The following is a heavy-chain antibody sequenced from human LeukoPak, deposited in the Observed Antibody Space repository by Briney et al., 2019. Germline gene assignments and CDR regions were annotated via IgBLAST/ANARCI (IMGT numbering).Heavy chain of an antibody. V-gene: IGHV4-30-4*08. Sequence: PSETLSLTCTVSGGSISNGGYYWSWIRQHPGKGLECLGHIYNSGSTYYNPSLKSRVTISVDTSKNQFSLKLSSVTAADTAVYYCARSSWYPNYYYYYGMDVWGQGTTVTVSS. J-gene: IGHJ6*02. D-gene: IGHD6-13*01. CDR2: IYNSGST. CDR3: ARSSWYPNYYYYYGMDV. CDR1: GGSISNGGYY.